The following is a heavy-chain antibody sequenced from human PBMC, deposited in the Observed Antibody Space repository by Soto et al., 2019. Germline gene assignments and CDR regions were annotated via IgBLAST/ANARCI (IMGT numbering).Heavy chain of an antibody. D-gene: IGHD2-15*01. CDR2: IIPIFGTA. V-gene: IGHV1-69*01. CDR1: GGTFSSYA. Sequence: QVQLVQSGAEVKKPGSSVKVSCKASGGTFSSYAISWVRQAPGQGLEWMGGIIPIFGTATYAQKFQGRVTITADESTSTAYMELSSLRSEDTAVYYCARDLPSSGGSVLAGVHWGQGTLVTVSS. J-gene: IGHJ4*02. CDR3: ARDLPSSGGSVLAGVH.